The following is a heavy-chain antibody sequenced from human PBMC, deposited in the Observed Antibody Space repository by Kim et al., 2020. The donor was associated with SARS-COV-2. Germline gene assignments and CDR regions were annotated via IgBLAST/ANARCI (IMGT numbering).Heavy chain of an antibody. D-gene: IGHD5-12*01. Sequence: SVKVSCKASGGTFSSYAISWVRQAPGQGLEWMGGIIPIFGTANYAQKFQGRVTITADESTSTAYMELSSLRSEDMAVYYCARDTPRGDGYNSGWFDPWGQGTLVTVSS. J-gene: IGHJ5*02. V-gene: IGHV1-69*13. CDR2: IIPIFGTA. CDR3: ARDTPRGDGYNSGWFDP. CDR1: GGTFSSYA.